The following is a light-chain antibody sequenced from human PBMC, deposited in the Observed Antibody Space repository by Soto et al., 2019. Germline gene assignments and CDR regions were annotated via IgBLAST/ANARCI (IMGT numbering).Light chain of an antibody. J-gene: IGKJ1*01. CDR2: GAS. Sequence: EIVWTQSPGTLSLSPGERATLSCRASQSVSSSYLAWYQQKPGQAPRLLIYGASTRATGIPARFSGSGSGTEFTLTISSLQSEDFATYYCQQYNSYWTFGQGTKVDI. V-gene: IGKV3-15*01. CDR1: QSVSSSY. CDR3: QQYNSYWT.